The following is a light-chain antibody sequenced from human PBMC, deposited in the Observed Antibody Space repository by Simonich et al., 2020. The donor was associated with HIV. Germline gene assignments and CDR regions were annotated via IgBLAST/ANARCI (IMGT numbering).Light chain of an antibody. Sequence: DIVMTQSPDSLAVALGERATINCQSSQSVLYSSNNKNYLAWYQQKPGQPPKLLIYWAATRESGVPDRFSGGGSGTDFTLTISSLQTEDVAVYYCQQYYGTPLTFGGGTRVEIK. J-gene: IGKJ4*01. CDR3: QQYYGTPLT. V-gene: IGKV4-1*01. CDR2: WAA. CDR1: QSVLYSSNNKNY.